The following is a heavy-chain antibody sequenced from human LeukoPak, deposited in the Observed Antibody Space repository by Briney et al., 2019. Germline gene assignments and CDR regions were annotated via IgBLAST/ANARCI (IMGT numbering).Heavy chain of an antibody. CDR1: GGTFSSYA. J-gene: IGHJ2*01. V-gene: IGHV1-69*04. CDR3: ARDRYCSGGSCYPYWYFDL. CDR2: IIPILGIA. D-gene: IGHD2-15*01. Sequence: SVKVSCKASGGTFSSYAISWVRQAPGQGLEWMGRIIPILGIANYAQKFQGRVTITADKSTSTAYMELSSLRSEDTAVYYCARDRYCSGGSCYPYWYFDLWGRGTLVTVSS.